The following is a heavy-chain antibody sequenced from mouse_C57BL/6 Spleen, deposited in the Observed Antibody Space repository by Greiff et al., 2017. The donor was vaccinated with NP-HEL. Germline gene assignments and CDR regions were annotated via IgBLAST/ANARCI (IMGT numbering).Heavy chain of an antibody. Sequence: VQLQESGAELVRPGASVTLSCKASGYTFTDYEMHWVKQTPVHGLEWIGAIDPETGGTAYNQKFQGKAILTADKSSSTAYMGLRSLTSEGSAGYYCTRSYINYYYGSSYGYFDVWGTGTTVTVSS. CDR3: TRSYINYYYGSSYGYFDV. CDR1: GYTFTDYE. CDR2: IDPETGGT. J-gene: IGHJ1*03. V-gene: IGHV1-15*01. D-gene: IGHD1-1*01.